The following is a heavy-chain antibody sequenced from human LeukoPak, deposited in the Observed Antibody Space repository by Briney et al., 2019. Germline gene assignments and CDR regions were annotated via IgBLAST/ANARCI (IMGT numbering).Heavy chain of an antibody. CDR2: IYYSGST. CDR1: GGSISSSSYY. Sequence: KPSETLSLTCTVSGGSISSSSYYWAWIRQPPGKGLEWIGSIYYSGSTYYNPSLKRRVTISVDTSKNQFSLKLSSVTAADTAVYYCARHDAIRPNWFDSWGQGTLVTVSS. CDR3: ARHDAIRPNWFDS. J-gene: IGHJ5*01. V-gene: IGHV4-39*01.